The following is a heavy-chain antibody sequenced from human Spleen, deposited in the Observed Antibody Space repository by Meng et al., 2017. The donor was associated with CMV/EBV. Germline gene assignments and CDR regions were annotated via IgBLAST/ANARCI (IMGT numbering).Heavy chain of an antibody. CDR2: IDWDGDE. Sequence: TLSLTCTVSGGSINNDNYYWGWIRQPPGKALEWLARIDWDGDEFYSTSLRTRLTISKDSSKNQVVLTMTNMDPADTGIYYCARAGGHSNYFDFWGHGTLVTVSS. V-gene: IGHV2-70*16. CDR1: GGSINNDNYY. D-gene: IGHD5-12*01. CDR3: ARAGGHSNYFDF. J-gene: IGHJ4*01.